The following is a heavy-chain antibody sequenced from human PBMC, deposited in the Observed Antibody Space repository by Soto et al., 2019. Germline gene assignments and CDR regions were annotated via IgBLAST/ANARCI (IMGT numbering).Heavy chain of an antibody. CDR1: GFTFSNYS. V-gene: IGHV3-21*01. Sequence: SLRLSCAASGFTFSNYSMNWVRQAPGKGLEWVLSISGSCSYIYYADSVKGRFTISRDNAKNSLSLQMNSLRAEDTAVYYCARDLGQQLFDYWGQGTLVTVSS. CDR3: ARDLGQQLFDY. CDR2: ISGSCSYI. D-gene: IGHD6-13*01. J-gene: IGHJ4*02.